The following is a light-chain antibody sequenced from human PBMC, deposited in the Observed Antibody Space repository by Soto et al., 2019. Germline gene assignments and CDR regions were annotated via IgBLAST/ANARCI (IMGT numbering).Light chain of an antibody. Sequence: QSALTQPASVSGSPGQSITISCTGTSSDVGHYDYVSWYQQHPGEAPKLMIYDVGNRPSGVSNRFSGSKSGNTASLTISGLQTEDEAAYYCSSYTSTTTVLFGGGTKLTVL. CDR3: SSYTSTTTVL. CDR1: SSDVGHYDY. V-gene: IGLV2-14*03. CDR2: DVG. J-gene: IGLJ2*01.